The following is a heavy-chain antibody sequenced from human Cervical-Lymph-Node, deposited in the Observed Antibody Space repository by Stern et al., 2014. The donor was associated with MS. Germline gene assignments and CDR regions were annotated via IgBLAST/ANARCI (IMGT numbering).Heavy chain of an antibody. Sequence: VQLVESGGGVVQPGRSLRLSCAASGFIFRTYGMHWVRQAPGKGLEWVAVISYDGNDKYSADSVKGRFTISRDNSKNTLYLQMNNLKTEDTAVYYCAKDSQSRTKYHYYAMDVWGQGTTVAVSS. J-gene: IGHJ6*02. CDR1: GFIFRTYG. CDR2: ISYDGNDK. CDR3: AKDSQSRTKYHYYAMDV. V-gene: IGHV3-30*18.